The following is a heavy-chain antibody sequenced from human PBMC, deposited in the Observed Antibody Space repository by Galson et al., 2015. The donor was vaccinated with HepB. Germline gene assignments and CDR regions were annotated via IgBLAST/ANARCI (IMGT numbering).Heavy chain of an antibody. CDR2: IWYDGSNK. CDR3: ARGWVHSSPADYYYYMDV. J-gene: IGHJ6*03. D-gene: IGHD6-13*01. CDR1: GFTFSSYG. Sequence: SLRLSCAASGFTFSSYGMHWVRQAPGKGLEWVAVIWYDGSNKYYADSVKGRFTISRDNSKNTLYLQMNSLRAEDTAVYYCARGWVHSSPADYYYYMDVWGKGTTVTVSS. V-gene: IGHV3-33*01.